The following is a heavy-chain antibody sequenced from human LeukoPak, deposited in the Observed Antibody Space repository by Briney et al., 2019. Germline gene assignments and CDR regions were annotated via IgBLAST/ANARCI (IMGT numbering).Heavy chain of an antibody. CDR3: ARGLLPGVGMGDY. CDR2: MNTDGSDR. V-gene: IGHV3-74*01. Sequence: GGSLRLSGAVLGCTFKDSWMHWVGQVPGKGLVWVSCMNTDGSDRRYAGSVEGRFTISRDSANNRLYLVMNSLRVEDTAVYYCARGLLPGVGMGDYWGQGTLVTVSS. J-gene: IGHJ4*02. CDR1: GCTFKDSW. D-gene: IGHD6-13*01.